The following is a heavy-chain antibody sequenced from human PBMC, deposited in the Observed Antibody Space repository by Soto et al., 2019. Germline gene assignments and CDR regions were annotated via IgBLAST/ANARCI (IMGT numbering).Heavy chain of an antibody. V-gene: IGHV1-69*08. CDR3: AGDHTMYNWNDGSAFDI. J-gene: IGHJ3*02. Sequence: QVQLVQSGAEVKKPGSSVKVSCKASGGTFSSYTISWVRQAPGQGLEWMGRIIPILGIANYAQKFQGRVTITADKSTSTAYMELSSLRSEDTAVYYCAGDHTMYNWNDGSAFDIWGQGTMVTVSS. D-gene: IGHD1-20*01. CDR2: IIPILGIA. CDR1: GGTFSSYT.